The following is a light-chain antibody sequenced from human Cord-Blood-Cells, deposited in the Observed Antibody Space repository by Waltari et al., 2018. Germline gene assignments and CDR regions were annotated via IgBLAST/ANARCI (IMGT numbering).Light chain of an antibody. CDR1: QSISSW. Sequence: DIQMTQSPSTLSASVGDSVTITCRASQSISSWLAWYQQKPGKAPKLRIYDASSLESEVPSRFSGSGSGTECTLTISSLQPDDFATYYCRQYNSDPMYTFGQGTKLEIK. CDR2: DAS. V-gene: IGKV1-5*01. J-gene: IGKJ2*01. CDR3: RQYNSDPMYT.